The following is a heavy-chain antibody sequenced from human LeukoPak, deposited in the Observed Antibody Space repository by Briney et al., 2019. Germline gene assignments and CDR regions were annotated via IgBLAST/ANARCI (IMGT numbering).Heavy chain of an antibody. CDR1: GGSIGSYY. J-gene: IGHJ4*02. D-gene: IGHD5-24*01. CDR2: IYYSGST. V-gene: IGHV4-59*01. CDR3: VDGFRLVY. Sequence: NPSETLSLTCTVSGGSIGSYYWSWIRQPPGKGLEWIGYIYYSGSTNYNPSLKSRVTISVDTSKNQFSLKLSSVTAADTAVYYCVDGFRLVYWGQGTLVTVSS.